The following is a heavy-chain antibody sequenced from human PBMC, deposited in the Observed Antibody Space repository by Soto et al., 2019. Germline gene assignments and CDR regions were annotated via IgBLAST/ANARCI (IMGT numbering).Heavy chain of an antibody. V-gene: IGHV3-15*07. CDR2: IKTSADGGAT. Sequence: EVQLVESGGGLVNPGGSLRLSCAASGFTFNTAWMNWVRQAPGEGLEWVGRIKTSADGGATDYAAPVQGRFTISRDDSKNALYLHMNSLKTEDTAVYYCTTGSVEGVWGQGTTVTVSS. J-gene: IGHJ6*02. D-gene: IGHD2-15*01. CDR1: GFTFNTAW. CDR3: TTGSVEGV.